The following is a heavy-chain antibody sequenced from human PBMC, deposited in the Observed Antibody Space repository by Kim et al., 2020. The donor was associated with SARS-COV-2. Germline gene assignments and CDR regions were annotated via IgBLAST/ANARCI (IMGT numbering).Heavy chain of an antibody. CDR3: ARDGRRDGAVAGYYYYYG. V-gene: IGHV3-30*04. D-gene: IGHD1-26*01. CDR1: GFTFSSYA. Sequence: GGSLRLSCAASGFTFSSYAMHWVRQAPGKGLEWVAVISYDGSNKYYADSVKGRFTISRDNSKNTLYLQMNSLRAEDTAVYYCARDGRRDGAVAGYYYYYG. J-gene: IGHJ6*01. CDR2: ISYDGSNK.